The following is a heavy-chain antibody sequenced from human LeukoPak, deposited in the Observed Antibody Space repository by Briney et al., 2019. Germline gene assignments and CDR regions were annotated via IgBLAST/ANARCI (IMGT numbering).Heavy chain of an antibody. CDR2: ISAYNGNT. Sequence: ASVTVSCTASGYTFTSYGISWVRQAPGQGLEWMGWISAYNGNTNYAQKLQGRVTMATDTSTSTAYMELRRLRSDDTAVYYCARDDAGSSSSGDYWGQGSLVTVSS. CDR1: GYTFTSYG. CDR3: ARDDAGSSSSGDY. V-gene: IGHV1-18*01. J-gene: IGHJ4*02. D-gene: IGHD6-6*01.